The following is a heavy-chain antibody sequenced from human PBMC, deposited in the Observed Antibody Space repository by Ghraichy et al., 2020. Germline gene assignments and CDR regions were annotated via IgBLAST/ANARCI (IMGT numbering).Heavy chain of an antibody. CDR3: AKDIRYFDWLLPDY. Sequence: GGSLRLSCAASGFTFDDYTMHWVRQAPGKGLEWVSLISWDGGSTYYADSVKGRFTISRDNSKNSLYLQMNSLRTEDTALYYCAKDIRYFDWLLPDYWGQGTLVTVSS. V-gene: IGHV3-43*01. CDR1: GFTFDDYT. CDR2: ISWDGGST. D-gene: IGHD3-9*01. J-gene: IGHJ4*02.